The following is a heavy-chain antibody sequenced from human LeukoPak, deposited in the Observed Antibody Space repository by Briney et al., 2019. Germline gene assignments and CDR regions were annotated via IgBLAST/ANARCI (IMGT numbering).Heavy chain of an antibody. CDR2: ISYDESNK. CDR1: GFTFSTFA. V-gene: IGHV3-30-3*01. Sequence: GGSLRLSCAASGFTFSTFAMHWVRQAPGKGLEWVAVISYDESNKYYADSVKGRFTISRDNSKNTLYLQMNSLRAEDTAVYYCASRPGFYVSGNFDHAPPLLDWGQGTLVTVSS. D-gene: IGHD3-10*01. CDR3: ASRPGFYVSGNFDHAPPLLD. J-gene: IGHJ4*02.